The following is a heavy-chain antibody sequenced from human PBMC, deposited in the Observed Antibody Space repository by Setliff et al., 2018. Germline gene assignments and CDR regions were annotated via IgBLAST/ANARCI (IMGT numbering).Heavy chain of an antibody. J-gene: IGHJ6*02. D-gene: IGHD3-22*01. V-gene: IGHV3-48*01. CDR2: ISSSSSTI. CDR1: GFTFSSYA. CDR3: ARYDSSGYHYYYGMDV. Sequence: GGSLRLSCAASGFTFSSYAMSWVRQAPGKGLEWVSYISSSSSTIYYADSVKGRFTISRDNAKNSLYLQMNSLRAEDTAVYYCARYDSSGYHYYYGMDVWGQGTTVTVSS.